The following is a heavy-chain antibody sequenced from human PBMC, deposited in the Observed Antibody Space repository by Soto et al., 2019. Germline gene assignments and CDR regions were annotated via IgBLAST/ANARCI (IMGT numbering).Heavy chain of an antibody. D-gene: IGHD6-13*01. Sequence: QVQLVQSGAEVKKPGSSVKVSCKTSGGTFKHYAITWVRQAPGQGLEWMGGIIPIFDTPNYAQKFQGRVTITADESTSIAYMELSSLRSADTAVYYCARREGAAAGKRHYYYGMDVWGQGTTDTVSS. J-gene: IGHJ6*02. V-gene: IGHV1-69*12. CDR2: IIPIFDTP. CDR1: GGTFKHYA. CDR3: ARREGAAAGKRHYYYGMDV.